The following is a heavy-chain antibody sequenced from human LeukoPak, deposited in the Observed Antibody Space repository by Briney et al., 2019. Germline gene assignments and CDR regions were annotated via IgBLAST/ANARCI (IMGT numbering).Heavy chain of an antibody. CDR3: AKDDRYRGYFDY. Sequence: GGSLRLSCAASGFTFSSYAMRWVRQAPGKGLEWVSAISGSGGSTYYADSVKGRFTISRDNSKNTLYLQMNSLRAEDTAVYYCAKDDRYRGYFDYWGQGTLVTVSS. CDR1: GFTFSSYA. CDR2: ISGSGGST. D-gene: IGHD1-26*01. V-gene: IGHV3-23*01. J-gene: IGHJ4*02.